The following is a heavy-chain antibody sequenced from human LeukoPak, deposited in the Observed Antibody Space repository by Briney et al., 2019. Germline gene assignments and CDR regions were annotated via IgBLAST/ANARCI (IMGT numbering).Heavy chain of an antibody. CDR1: GGSISSGGYY. Sequence: SETLSLTCTVSGGSISSGGYYWSWIRQPPGKGLEWIGYIYHSGSTYYNPSLKSRVTIPVDTSKNQFSLKLSSVTAADTAVYYCARSLFGAYYYDSSGLNWFDPWGQGTLVTVSS. CDR3: ARSLFGAYYYDSSGLNWFDP. CDR2: IYHSGST. D-gene: IGHD3-22*01. V-gene: IGHV4-30-2*02. J-gene: IGHJ5*02.